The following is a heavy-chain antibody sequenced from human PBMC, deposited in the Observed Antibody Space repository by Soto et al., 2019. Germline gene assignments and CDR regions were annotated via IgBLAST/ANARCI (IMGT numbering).Heavy chain of an antibody. V-gene: IGHV3-30-3*01. CDR2: ISYDGNTQ. CDR1: GFTLSSYS. Sequence: GGSPRLSCAASGFTLSSYSIHWVRQAPGKGLDWVAVISYDGNTQFYGDSVKGRFIVSRDNSRNTLYLQLNNLQAEDTAVYYCAKVSRPSRISTPDFDYWGQGTLVTVSS. CDR3: AKVSRPSRISTPDFDY. J-gene: IGHJ4*02.